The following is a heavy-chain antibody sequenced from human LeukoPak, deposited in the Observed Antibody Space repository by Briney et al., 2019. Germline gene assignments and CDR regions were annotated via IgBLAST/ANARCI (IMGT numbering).Heavy chain of an antibody. CDR3: ARDVVGPNRWVYGMDV. CDR1: GFTVSSNY. D-gene: IGHD3/OR15-3a*01. CDR2: IYSGGST. V-gene: IGHV3-53*01. J-gene: IGHJ6*02. Sequence: GGSLRLSCAASGFTVSSNYMTWVRQAPGKGLEWVSVIYSGGSTYYADCVKGRFTISRDNSKNTVYLQMNSLRAEDTAVYYCARDVVGPNRWVYGMDVWGQGTTVTVSS.